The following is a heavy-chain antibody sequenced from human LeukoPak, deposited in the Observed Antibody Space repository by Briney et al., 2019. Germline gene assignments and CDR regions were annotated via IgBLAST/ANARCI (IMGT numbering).Heavy chain of an antibody. J-gene: IGHJ5*02. V-gene: IGHV3-48*03. D-gene: IGHD3-10*01. CDR2: ISTGTYI. CDR3: ARDLGQYYGTSDNWFDP. CDR1: GFTFSRFE. Sequence: GGSLRLSCVASGFTFSRFELNWVRQAPGKGLEWVSHISTGTYIAYADSVKGRFTISRDNARNSLYLEMNSLRAEDTAVYYCARDLGQYYGTSDNWFDPWGQGTLVTVSS.